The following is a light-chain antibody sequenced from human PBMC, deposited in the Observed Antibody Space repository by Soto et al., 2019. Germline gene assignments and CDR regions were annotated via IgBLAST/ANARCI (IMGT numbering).Light chain of an antibody. CDR3: SSYTSNTPRLV. Sequence: QSVLTQPASVSGSPGQSITISCTGTSSDVGGYNYVSWYQHHPDKAPKLMIYDVNNRPSGVSNRFSGSKSGNTASLTISGLQAADEAAYYCSSYTSNTPRLVFGGGNQLTVL. J-gene: IGLJ2*01. CDR2: DVN. CDR1: SSDVGGYNY. V-gene: IGLV2-14*03.